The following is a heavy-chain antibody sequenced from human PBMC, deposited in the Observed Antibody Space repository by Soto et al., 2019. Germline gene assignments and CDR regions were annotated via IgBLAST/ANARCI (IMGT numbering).Heavy chain of an antibody. Sequence: PSVKVSCKASGYTFTSYAMHWVRQAPGQRLEWMGWINAGNGNTKYSQKFQGRVTITRDTSASTAYMELSSLRSEDTAVYYCAYDSSGYRGFDYWGQGTLVTVSS. V-gene: IGHV1-3*01. D-gene: IGHD3-22*01. J-gene: IGHJ4*02. CDR3: AYDSSGYRGFDY. CDR1: GYTFTSYA. CDR2: INAGNGNT.